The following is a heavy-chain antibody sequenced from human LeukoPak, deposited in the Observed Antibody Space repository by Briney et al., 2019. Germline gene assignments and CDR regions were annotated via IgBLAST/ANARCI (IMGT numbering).Heavy chain of an antibody. CDR1: GYTFTGYY. V-gene: IGHV1-2*02. J-gene: IGHJ5*02. CDR2: INPNSGGT. CDR3: ARVDAYNRNWFDP. D-gene: IGHD5-24*01. Sequence: GASVKVSCKASGYTFTGYYMHWVRQAPGQGLEWMGWINPNSGGTNYAQKFQGRVTMTRDTSISTAYMELSRLRSDDTAVYYCARVDAYNRNWFDPWGQGTLVTVSS.